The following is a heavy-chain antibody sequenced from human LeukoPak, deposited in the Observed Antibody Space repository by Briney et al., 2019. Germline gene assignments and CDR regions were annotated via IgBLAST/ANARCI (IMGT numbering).Heavy chain of an antibody. CDR3: ARDLAYSRLDY. CDR1: GFTFSSYS. J-gene: IGHJ4*02. D-gene: IGHD5-18*01. CDR2: INPDGNKK. V-gene: IGHV3-7*01. Sequence: GGSLRLSCAASGFTFSSYSMNWVRQAPGKGLEWVASINPDGNKKYSADSVKGRFTISRDNAESSLYLQMNSLRVEDTAFYYCARDLAYSRLDYWGQGMLVTVSS.